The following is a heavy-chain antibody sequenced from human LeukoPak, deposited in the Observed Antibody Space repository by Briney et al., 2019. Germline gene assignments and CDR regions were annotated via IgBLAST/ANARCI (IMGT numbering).Heavy chain of an antibody. Sequence: GGSLTLSCAASGITFRSYGMHWVRQAPGKGLEWVAVISYDGSHKYYADSVKGRFSISRDNSMNTLYLQMNSLRADDTAVYYCAKGARGDTVTSIVGLNWFDPWGQGTLVTVSS. D-gene: IGHD4-17*01. CDR1: GITFRSYG. J-gene: IGHJ5*02. CDR3: AKGARGDTVTSIVGLNWFDP. CDR2: ISYDGSHK. V-gene: IGHV3-30*18.